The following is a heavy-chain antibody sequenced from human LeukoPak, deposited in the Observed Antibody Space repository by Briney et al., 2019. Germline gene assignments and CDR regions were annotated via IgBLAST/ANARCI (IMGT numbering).Heavy chain of an antibody. D-gene: IGHD2-15*01. CDR1: GFTFSSYW. V-gene: IGHV3-74*01. CDR2: INSDGSST. J-gene: IGHJ6*02. CDR3: ARDRVCSGGSCYIYGMDV. Sequence: GGSLRLSCAASGFTFSSYWMQWVRQAPGKGLVWVSRINSDGSSTSYADSVKGRFTISRDNAKNTLYLQMNSLRAEDTAVYYCARDRVCSGGSCYIYGMDVWGQGTTVTVSS.